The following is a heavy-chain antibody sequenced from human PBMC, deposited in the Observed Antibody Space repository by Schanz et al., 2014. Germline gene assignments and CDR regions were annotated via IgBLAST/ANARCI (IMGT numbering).Heavy chain of an antibody. V-gene: IGHV3-74*01. Sequence: QLVESGGDVVQPGGSLRLSCSVSGLTFTSNVIHWVRQAPGKGLEWVSRINSDGRSTTYADSVKGRFTISRDNSKNTLSLQMNSLRAEDTAVYYCAREEGYGYGPGAFDIWGQGTMVTVSS. CDR3: AREEGYGYGPGAFDI. J-gene: IGHJ3*02. CDR1: GLTFTSNV. D-gene: IGHD5-18*01. CDR2: INSDGRST.